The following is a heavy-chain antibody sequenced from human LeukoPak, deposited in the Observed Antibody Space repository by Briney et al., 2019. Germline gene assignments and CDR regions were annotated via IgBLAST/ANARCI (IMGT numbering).Heavy chain of an antibody. J-gene: IGHJ3*02. CDR2: IDQDGSKK. V-gene: IGHV3-7*04. CDR3: ARDPDDYPGVAFDI. CDR1: GVTFSSHW. D-gene: IGHD4-11*01. Sequence: GGSLRLSCAASGVTFSSHWMNWVRQAPGKGLEWVANIDQDGSKKYYVDSVKGRFTISRDNTKNSLYLQMNSLRAEDTAVYYCARDPDDYPGVAFDIWGQGTMVTVSS.